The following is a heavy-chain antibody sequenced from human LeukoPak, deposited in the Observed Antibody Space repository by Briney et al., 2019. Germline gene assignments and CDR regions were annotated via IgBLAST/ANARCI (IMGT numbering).Heavy chain of an antibody. J-gene: IGHJ5*02. CDR1: GDSISDTTYY. CDR2: IYSRGST. V-gene: IGHV4-39*07. Sequence: SETLSLTCTVSGDSISDTTYYWGWIRQPPGKGLEWIGSIYSRGSTYYSPSLKSRVTISVDTSKNQFSLKLTSVTAADTAFYFCARAPGYGITWYPGAAFNWFDPWGQGTLVTVSS. D-gene: IGHD6-13*01. CDR3: ARAPGYGITWYPGAAFNWFDP.